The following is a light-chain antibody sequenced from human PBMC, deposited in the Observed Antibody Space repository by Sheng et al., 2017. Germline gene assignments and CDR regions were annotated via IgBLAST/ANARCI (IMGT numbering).Light chain of an antibody. CDR2: EVT. CDR1: SRDVGGYEY. Sequence: QSALTQPPSASGSPGQSVTISCTGTSRDVGGYEYVSWYQQHPGKVPKLMIYEVTKRPSGVPDRFSGSKSGNTASLTVSGLQVDDEADYYCTSYAGSNKLGLFGGGTKLTVL. J-gene: IGLJ3*02. CDR3: TSYAGSNKLGL. V-gene: IGLV2-8*01.